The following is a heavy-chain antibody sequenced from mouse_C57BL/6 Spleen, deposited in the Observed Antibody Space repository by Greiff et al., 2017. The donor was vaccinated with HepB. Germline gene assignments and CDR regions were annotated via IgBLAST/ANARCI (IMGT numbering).Heavy chain of an antibody. D-gene: IGHD3-3*01. CDR2: ISDGGSYT. V-gene: IGHV5-4*03. CDR1: GFTFSSYA. Sequence: DVMLVESGGGLVKPGGSLKLSCAASGFTFSSYAMSWVRQTPEKRLEWVATISDGGSYTYYPDNVKGRFTISRDNAKNNLYLQMSHLKSEDTAMYYCARRSDSQAGFAYWGQGTLVTVSA. J-gene: IGHJ3*01. CDR3: ARRSDSQAGFAY.